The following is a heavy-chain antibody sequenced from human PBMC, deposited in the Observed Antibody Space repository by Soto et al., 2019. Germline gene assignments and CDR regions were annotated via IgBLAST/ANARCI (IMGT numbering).Heavy chain of an antibody. CDR2: ISGSGGST. Sequence: EVPLLESGGGLVQPGGSLRLSCAASGFTFSSYAMSWVRQAPGKGLEWVSAISGSGGSTYYADSVKGRFTISRDNSKNTLYLQMNSLRAEDTAVYYCAKFERFGELYRYWGQGTLVTVSS. CDR1: GFTFSSYA. J-gene: IGHJ4*02. CDR3: AKFERFGELYRY. D-gene: IGHD3-10*01. V-gene: IGHV3-23*01.